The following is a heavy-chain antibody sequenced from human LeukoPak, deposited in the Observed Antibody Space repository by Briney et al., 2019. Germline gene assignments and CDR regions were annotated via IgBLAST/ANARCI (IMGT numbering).Heavy chain of an antibody. Sequence: GGSLRLSCEASGFTVNIYWIHWVRQAPGEGLVWLSRAKYDGTYSGYADYADSVKGRFTISRDNAKYTLYLQMNSLRAEDTAVYYCARRSSAIPSYFDLWGRGTLVTVSS. CDR2: AKYDGTYSGYA. D-gene: IGHD2-2*02. J-gene: IGHJ2*01. V-gene: IGHV3-74*01. CDR3: ARRSSAIPSYFDL. CDR1: GFTVNIYW.